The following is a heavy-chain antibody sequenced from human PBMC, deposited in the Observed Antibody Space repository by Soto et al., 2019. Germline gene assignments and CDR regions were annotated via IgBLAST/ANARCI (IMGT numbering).Heavy chain of an antibody. J-gene: IGHJ6*02. Sequence: QVQLVESGGCLVRPGGSLRLSCEASGFTFREYYMTWFRQAPGKGLEWLSYSDSSTKYTNYADSVKGRFTISRDNAKNSLYLQMNSLRADDTAVYYCAREYYDTMDVWGQGTMVTVSS. CDR1: GFTFREYY. CDR2: SDSSTKYT. CDR3: AREYYDTMDV. V-gene: IGHV3-11*05.